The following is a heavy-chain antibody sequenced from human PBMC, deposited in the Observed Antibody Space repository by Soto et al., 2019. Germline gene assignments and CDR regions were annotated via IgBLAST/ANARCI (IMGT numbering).Heavy chain of an antibody. CDR1: GFTFSSYA. CDR2: ISYDGSNK. D-gene: IGHD6-19*01. CDR3: ARERRRYSSGWGAFDI. V-gene: IGHV3-30-3*01. Sequence: GGSLRLSCAASGFTFSSYAMHWVRQAPGKGLEWVAVISYDGSNKYYADSMKGRFTISRDNSKNTLYLQMNSLRAEDTAVYYCARERRRYSSGWGAFDIWGQGTMVTVSS. J-gene: IGHJ3*02.